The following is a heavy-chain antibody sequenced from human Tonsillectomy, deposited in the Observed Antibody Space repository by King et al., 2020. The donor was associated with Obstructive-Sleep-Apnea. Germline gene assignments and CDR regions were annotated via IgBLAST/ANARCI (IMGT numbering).Heavy chain of an antibody. CDR2: ISPSGTPI. D-gene: IGHD2-2*01. CDR1: DFSLRDEY. V-gene: IGHV3-11*01. Sequence: VQLVESGGDLVQSGGSLRLSCGVSDFSLRDEYLTWIRQAPGKGLEWISHISPSGTPIFYSDSVKGRFTISRDNNKNLLYLQLSRLRGEDTATYYCAREKCTSASCYLDAWGQGTLVTVSS. CDR3: AREKCTSASCYLDA. J-gene: IGHJ5*02.